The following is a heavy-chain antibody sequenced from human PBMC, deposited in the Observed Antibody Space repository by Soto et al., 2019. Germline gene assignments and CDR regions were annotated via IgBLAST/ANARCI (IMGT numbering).Heavy chain of an antibody. CDR1: GFTFSSYG. J-gene: IGHJ4*02. D-gene: IGHD4-17*01. CDR3: ARDQAARDYSDYGIDY. V-gene: IGHV3-33*01. CDR2: IWYDGSNK. Sequence: LRLSCAASGFTFSSYGMHWVRQAPAKGLEWVAVIWYDGSNKYYADSVMGRFTISRDNSKNTLYLQMISMIAEDTAVYYCARDQAARDYSDYGIDYRVQGTLVTVSS.